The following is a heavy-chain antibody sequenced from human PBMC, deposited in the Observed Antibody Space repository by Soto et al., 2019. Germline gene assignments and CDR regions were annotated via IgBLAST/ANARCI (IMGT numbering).Heavy chain of an antibody. D-gene: IGHD2-8*02. J-gene: IGHJ4*02. CDR3: AKGWVPTPAWSFFDY. Sequence: GGSLRLSCAASGFTFSSYAMSWVRQAPGKGLEWVSAISGSGGSTYYADSVKGRFTISRDNSKNTLYLQMNSLRAEDTAVDSWAKGWVPTPAWSFFDYWGQGTLVTVSS. CDR1: GFTFSSYA. CDR2: ISGSGGST. V-gene: IGHV3-23*01.